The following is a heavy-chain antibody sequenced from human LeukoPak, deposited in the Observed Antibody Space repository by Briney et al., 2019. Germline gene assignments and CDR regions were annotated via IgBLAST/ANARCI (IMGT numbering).Heavy chain of an antibody. J-gene: IGHJ4*02. CDR3: AKGGVYGDYYFDY. D-gene: IGHD4-17*01. CDR2: ISSSSSYI. V-gene: IGHV3-21*04. CDR1: GFTFSSYS. Sequence: GGSLRLSCAASGFTFSSYSMNWVRQAPGKGLEWVSSISSSSSYIYYADSVKGRFTISRDNAKNSLYLQMNSLRAEDTALYYCAKGGVYGDYYFDYWGQGTLVTVSS.